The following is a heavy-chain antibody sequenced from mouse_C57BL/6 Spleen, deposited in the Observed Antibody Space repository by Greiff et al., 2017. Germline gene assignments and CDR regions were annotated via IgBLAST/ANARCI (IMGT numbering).Heavy chain of an antibody. CDR3: VSHESYYYGSGYAMDY. CDR1: GYTFTEYT. J-gene: IGHJ4*01. V-gene: IGHV1-62-2*01. Sequence: QVQLQQSGAELVKPGASVKLSCKASGYTFTEYTIHWVKQRSGQGLEWIGWFYPGSGRIKYNEKFKDKATLTADKSSSTVYRELSRQTSEDTAVDFGVSHESYYYGSGYAMDYWGQGTSVTVSS. CDR2: FYPGSGRI. D-gene: IGHD1-1*01.